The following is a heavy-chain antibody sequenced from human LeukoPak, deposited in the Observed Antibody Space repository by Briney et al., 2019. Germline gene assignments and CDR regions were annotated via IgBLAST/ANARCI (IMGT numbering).Heavy chain of an antibody. CDR3: AREIKRFYYGSGSYYYYYYMDV. CDR1: GGSISSYY. Sequence: PSETLSLTCTVSGGSISSYYWSWIRQPPGKGLEWIGYIYYSGSTNYNPSLKSRVTISVDTSKNQFSLKLSPVTAADTAVYYCAREIKRFYYGSGSYYYYYYMDVWGKGTTVTVSS. CDR2: IYYSGST. J-gene: IGHJ6*03. V-gene: IGHV4-59*01. D-gene: IGHD3-10*01.